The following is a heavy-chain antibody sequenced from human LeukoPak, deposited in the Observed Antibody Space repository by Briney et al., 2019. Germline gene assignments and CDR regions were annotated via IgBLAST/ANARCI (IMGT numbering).Heavy chain of an antibody. J-gene: IGHJ6*03. CDR2: INHSGDT. V-gene: IGHV4-34*01. CDR3: ARDTQMGRNCRGRRCFYMDV. D-gene: IGHD1-1*01. CDR1: GGSLSGHY. Sequence: SETLSLTCAIYGGSLSGHYWRWVRQPPGKGLEWIGEINHSGDTAYNPSLRSRVTMSVDRSKNQFSLMLTSVSAADSGIYYCARDTQMGRNCRGRRCFYMDVWAEGPRSPSP.